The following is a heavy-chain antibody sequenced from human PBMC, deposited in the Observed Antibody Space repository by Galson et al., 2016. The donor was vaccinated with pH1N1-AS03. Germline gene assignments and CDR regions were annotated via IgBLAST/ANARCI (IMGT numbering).Heavy chain of an antibody. CDR2: IRSRTNYI. D-gene: IGHD7-27*01. V-gene: IGHV3-21*01. CDR1: GFTFNKYS. J-gene: IGHJ6*02. Sequence: SLRLSCAASGFTFNKYSMNWVRQAPGKGLEWVSSIRSRTNYIHDSDPVRGRFTISRDNAKNSLYLQMSSLRADDTAVYYCARGLPGDYGMDVWGQGTTVTVSS. CDR3: ARGLPGDYGMDV.